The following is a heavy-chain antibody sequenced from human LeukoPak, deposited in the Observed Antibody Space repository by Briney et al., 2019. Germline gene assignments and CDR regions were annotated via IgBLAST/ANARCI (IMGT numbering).Heavy chain of an antibody. Sequence: ASVKVSCKASGYSFTDYYMHWVRQAPGQGLEWMGWISAYNGNTNYAQKLQGRVTMTTDTSTSTAYMELRSLRSDDTAVYYCARDGYHDFWSGYYSEYYFDYWGQGTLVTVSS. J-gene: IGHJ4*02. V-gene: IGHV1-18*04. CDR1: GYSFTDYY. CDR3: ARDGYHDFWSGYYSEYYFDY. CDR2: ISAYNGNT. D-gene: IGHD3-3*01.